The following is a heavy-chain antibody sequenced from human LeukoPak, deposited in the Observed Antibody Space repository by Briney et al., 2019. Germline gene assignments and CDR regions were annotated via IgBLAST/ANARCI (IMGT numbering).Heavy chain of an antibody. CDR1: GGTFSSYA. V-gene: IGHV1-69*06. J-gene: IGHJ6*03. CDR2: IIPIFGTA. CDR3: ARDREQEPGYYYYYYMDV. Sequence: GASVKVSCKASGGTFSSYAISWVRQAPGQGLEWMGGIIPIFGTANYAQKFQGRVTITADKSTSTAYMELSRLRSDDTAVYYCARDREQEPGYYYYYYMDVWGKGTTVTVSS. D-gene: IGHD1/OR15-1a*01.